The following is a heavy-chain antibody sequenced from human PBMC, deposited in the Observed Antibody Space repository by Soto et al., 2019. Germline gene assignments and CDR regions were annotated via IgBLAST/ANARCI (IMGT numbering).Heavy chain of an antibody. CDR2: MNPNSGNT. CDR3: AIADDYSMDV. J-gene: IGHJ6*01. CDR1: GYTFTSDD. V-gene: IGHV1-8*01. Sequence: QKQLDQDGAEVKKHGASVKVSCKASGYTFTSDDITWVRQATGQGLEWMGWMNPNSGNTGYAQKFQVRVKMTGNTAKSTANMDLSSLRTEGKAVYYCAIADDYSMDVWRQGTTVTVSS.